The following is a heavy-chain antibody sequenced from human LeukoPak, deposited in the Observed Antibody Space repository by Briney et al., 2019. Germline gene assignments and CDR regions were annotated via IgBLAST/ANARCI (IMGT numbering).Heavy chain of an antibody. D-gene: IGHD1-1*01. CDR2: IKGDGSST. CDR1: GFTFSTYW. Sequence: PGGSLRLSCAASGFTFSTYWMHWVRQAPGKGPVWVARIKGDGSSTAYADSVKGRFTISRDNAKNTLYLQMTSLRAEDAAVYYCARTGFDSWGQGTLVTVSS. V-gene: IGHV3-74*01. CDR3: ARTGFDS. J-gene: IGHJ4*02.